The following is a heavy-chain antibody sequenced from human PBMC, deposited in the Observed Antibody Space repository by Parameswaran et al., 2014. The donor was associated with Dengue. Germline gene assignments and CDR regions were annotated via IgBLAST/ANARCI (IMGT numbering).Heavy chain of an antibody. D-gene: IGHD4-23*01. V-gene: IGHV5-51*01. J-gene: IGHJ4*02. CDR3: ARHLYGGNLFDY. Sequence: VRQMPGKGLEWMGIIYPGDSDTRYSPSFQGQVTISADKSISTAYLQWSSLKASDTAMYYCARHLYGGNLFDYWGQGTLVTVSS. CDR2: IYPGDSDT.